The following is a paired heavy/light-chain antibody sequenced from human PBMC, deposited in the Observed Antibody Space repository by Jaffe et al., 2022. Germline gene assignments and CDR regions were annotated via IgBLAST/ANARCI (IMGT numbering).Light chain of an antibody. V-gene: IGKV4-1*01. Sequence: DIVLTQSPDSLAVSLGERATINCKASQSVFFSPNKKNYLAWYQQKPGQPPKLLIYWASTRESGVPDRFSGSGSGTDFTLTISSLQAEDVAVYYCQQYYETPPAYTFGQGTKLEIK. CDR2: WAS. J-gene: IGKJ2*01. CDR1: QSVFFSPNKKNY. CDR3: QQYYETPPAYT.
Heavy chain of an antibody. CDR1: GGSISSGNW. V-gene: IGHV4-4*02. CDR3: ARTVGLIYSQGAGYRGYFDL. J-gene: IGHJ2*01. D-gene: IGHD3-9*01. CDR2: IYQSDDT. Sequence: QVQLQESGPGLVKPSGTLSLTCAVSGGSISSGNWWTWIRQPPGKGLEWIGEIYQSDDTNYNPSLRSRVTVSLDKSRNHFSLILTSVTAADTAVYYCARTVGLIYSQGAGYRGYFDLWGRGTLVTVSS.